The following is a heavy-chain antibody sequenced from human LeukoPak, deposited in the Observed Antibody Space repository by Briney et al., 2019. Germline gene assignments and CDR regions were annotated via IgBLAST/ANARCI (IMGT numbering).Heavy chain of an antibody. J-gene: IGHJ4*02. D-gene: IGHD2-2*01. CDR3: AKLPEKYCSSTSCYYFDY. Sequence: GGPLRLSCAASGFTFSSYAMSWVRQAPGKGLEWVSSISGSGGRTDYAGSVKGRFTISRDNSKNTLYLQMNSLRAEDTAVYYCAKLPEKYCSSTSCYYFDYWGQGTLVTVS. CDR2: ISGSGGRT. CDR1: GFTFSSYA. V-gene: IGHV3-23*01.